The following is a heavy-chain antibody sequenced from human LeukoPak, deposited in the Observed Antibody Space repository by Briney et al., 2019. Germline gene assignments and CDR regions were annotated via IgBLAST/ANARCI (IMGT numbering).Heavy chain of an antibody. J-gene: IGHJ6*04. CDR1: GYTFTSYG. CDR3: AREGDCSSTSCPGIDYYHYYGMDV. CDR2: ISAYNGNT. D-gene: IGHD2-2*01. Sequence: ASVKVSCKASGYTFTSYGISWVRQAPGQGLEWMGWISAYNGNTNYAQKLQGRVTMTTDTSTSTAYMELRSLRSDDTAVYYCAREGDCSSTSCPGIDYYHYYGMDVWGKGTTVTVSS. V-gene: IGHV1-18*04.